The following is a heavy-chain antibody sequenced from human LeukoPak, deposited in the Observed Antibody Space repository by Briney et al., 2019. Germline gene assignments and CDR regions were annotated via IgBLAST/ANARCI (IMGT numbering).Heavy chain of an antibody. Sequence: SVKVSCKGSGGTFSSYAISWVRQPPGQGLAWVGRVIPIYDIANYAQKFQGRVMITVDKSTRTASVELNNQTAEGEAVYDCAIDYEGATASYYYNDMDVWGQGTKVTVSS. CDR1: GGTFSSYA. J-gene: IGHJ6*02. V-gene: IGHV1-69*04. D-gene: IGHD1-26*01. CDR3: AIDYEGATASYYYNDMDV. CDR2: VIPIYDIA.